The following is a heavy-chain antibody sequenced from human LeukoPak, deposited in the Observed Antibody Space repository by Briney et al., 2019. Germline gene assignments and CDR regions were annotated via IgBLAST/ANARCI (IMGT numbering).Heavy chain of an antibody. CDR3: ASRGRGVAKRYHYYYMDV. Sequence: KSSETLSLTCAVYGGSFSGYYWSWIRQPPGKGLEWIGEINHSGSTNYNPSLKSRVTISVDTSKNQFSLKLSSVTAADTAVYYCASRGRGVAKRYHYYYMDVWGKGTTVTVSS. D-gene: IGHD3-10*01. J-gene: IGHJ6*03. V-gene: IGHV4-34*01. CDR1: GGSFSGYY. CDR2: INHSGST.